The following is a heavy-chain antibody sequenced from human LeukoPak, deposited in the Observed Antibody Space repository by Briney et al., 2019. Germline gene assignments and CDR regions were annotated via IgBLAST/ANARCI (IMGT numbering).Heavy chain of an antibody. CDR3: AIAPTISTIFDY. J-gene: IGHJ4*02. Sequence: GGSLRLSCTASGLTVSSNYMSWVRQAPGKGLEWVSIIYSGGTTHYADSVRGRFTVSRDDSKNTVYLQMNNLRTEDTAVYYCAIAPTISTIFDYWGQRTLVTVSS. CDR2: IYSGGTT. D-gene: IGHD5/OR15-5a*01. V-gene: IGHV3-53*01. CDR1: GLTVSSNY.